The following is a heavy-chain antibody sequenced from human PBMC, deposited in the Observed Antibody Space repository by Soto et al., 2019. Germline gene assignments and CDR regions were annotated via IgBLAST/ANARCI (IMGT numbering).Heavy chain of an antibody. CDR1: GGSFSGYY. J-gene: IGHJ4*02. Sequence: QVQLQQWGAGLLKPSETLSLTCAVYGGSFSGYYWSWIRQPPGKGLEWIGEINHSGSTNYNPSLKSRVTISVDTSKNQISLKLSSVTAADTAVYYCAIGTTVTTYYFDYWGQGPLVAVSS. CDR2: INHSGST. D-gene: IGHD4-17*01. CDR3: AIGTTVTTYYFDY. V-gene: IGHV4-34*01.